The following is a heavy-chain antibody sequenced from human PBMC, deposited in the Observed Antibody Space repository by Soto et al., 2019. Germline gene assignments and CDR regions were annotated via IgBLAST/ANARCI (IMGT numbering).Heavy chain of an antibody. CDR1: GGSISSYY. V-gene: IGHV4-59*01. CDR2: IYYSGST. Sequence: SETLSLTCTVSGGSISSYYWSWIRQPPGKGLEWIGYIYYSGSTNYNPSLKSRVTISVGTSKNQFSLKLSSVTAADTAVYYCARDILNRVTTVTNGDWFDPWGQGTLVTVSS. CDR3: ARDILNRVTTVTNGDWFDP. J-gene: IGHJ5*02. D-gene: IGHD4-17*01.